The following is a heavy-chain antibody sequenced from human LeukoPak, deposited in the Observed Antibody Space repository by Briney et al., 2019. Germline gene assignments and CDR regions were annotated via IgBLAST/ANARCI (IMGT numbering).Heavy chain of an antibody. CDR1: GFTFSNYA. J-gene: IGHJ4*02. D-gene: IGHD3-3*01. CDR2: IWYDGSKK. V-gene: IGHV3-33*08. Sequence: GGSLRVSCAASGFTFSNYAMHWVRQAPGKGLEWVAVIWYDGSKKEYADSVKGRFTISRDDSKNTLYLQMNSRRAEDSAVYYCAREASGYYRDFWGQGTLVTVSS. CDR3: AREASGYYRDF.